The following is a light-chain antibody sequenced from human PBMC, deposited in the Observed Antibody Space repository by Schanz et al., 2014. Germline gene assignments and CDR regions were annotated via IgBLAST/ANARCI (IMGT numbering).Light chain of an antibody. V-gene: IGKV3-15*01. CDR2: GAS. J-gene: IGKJ3*01. Sequence: EIVLTQSPGTLSLSPGERATLSCRASQSVSYNYLAWYQQKPGQAPRLLIDGASTRATGIPARFSGSGSGTEFTLTISSLQSEDVAVYYCQQYNNWPVTFGPGTKVDIK. CDR1: QSVSYN. CDR3: QQYNNWPVT.